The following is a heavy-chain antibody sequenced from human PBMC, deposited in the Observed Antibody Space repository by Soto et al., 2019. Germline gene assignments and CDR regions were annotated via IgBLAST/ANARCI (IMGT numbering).Heavy chain of an antibody. Sequence: QVQLVQSGAEVKKPGASVKVSCKVSGNTLTELSVHWVRQAPGKGLDWMGGFDPEDDEPIYAQKFQGRVTMAEDTSTDTAYMELSSLTSEDTAIYYCATMLGLTRLTLDAFDIWGQGTLVTVSS. V-gene: IGHV1-24*01. J-gene: IGHJ3*02. CDR3: ATMLGLTRLTLDAFDI. CDR2: FDPEDDEP. D-gene: IGHD3-3*01. CDR1: GNTLTELS.